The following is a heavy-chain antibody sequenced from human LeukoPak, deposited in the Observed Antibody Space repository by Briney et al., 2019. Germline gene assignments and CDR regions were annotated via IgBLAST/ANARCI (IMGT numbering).Heavy chain of an antibody. CDR2: IYYSGST. Sequence: PSETLSLTCTVSGGSISSYYWSWIRQPPGKGLEWIGYIYYSGSTNYNPSLKSRVTISVDTSKNQFSLKLSSVTAADTAVYYCARDSGDSMGSGWLIWGQGTLVTVSS. CDR3: ARDSGDSMGSGWLI. D-gene: IGHD6-19*01. CDR1: GGSISSYY. V-gene: IGHV4-59*12. J-gene: IGHJ4*02.